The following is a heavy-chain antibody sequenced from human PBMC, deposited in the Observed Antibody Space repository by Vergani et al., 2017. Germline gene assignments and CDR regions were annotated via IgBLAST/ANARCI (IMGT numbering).Heavy chain of an antibody. V-gene: IGHV3-30*18. D-gene: IGHD3-22*01. CDR2: ISYDGSNK. CDR1: GFTFSSYG. Sequence: QVQLVESGGGVVQPGRSLRLSCAASGFTFSSYGMHWVRQAPGKGLEWVAVISYDGSNKYYADSLKGRFTISRYNSKNTLYLQMNSLRAEDTAVYYCAKEVGRGQYYYDSSGYSSVDYWGQGTLVTVSS. CDR3: AKEVGRGQYYYDSSGYSSVDY. J-gene: IGHJ4*02.